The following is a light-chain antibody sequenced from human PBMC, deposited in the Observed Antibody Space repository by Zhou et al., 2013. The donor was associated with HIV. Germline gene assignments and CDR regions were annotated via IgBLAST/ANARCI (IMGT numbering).Light chain of an antibody. J-gene: IGKJ5*01. V-gene: IGKV1-5*03. CDR2: KAS. CDR3: QQLYAYPIT. Sequence: DIQMTQSPSTLSASVGDRVTITCRASQSIRTWLAWYQQKPGKAPKIVIYKASSLETRAPSRFSGSGSGTEFTLTITTLQPDDFATYYCQQLYAYPITFGQGTRL. CDR1: QSIRTW.